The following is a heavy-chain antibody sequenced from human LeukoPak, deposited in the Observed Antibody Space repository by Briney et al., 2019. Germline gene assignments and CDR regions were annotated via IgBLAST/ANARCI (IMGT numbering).Heavy chain of an antibody. Sequence: PGGSLRLSCAASGFTFSAYWMNWVRQAPRKGLEWVANVNQDGSEKYYVDSVKGRFTISRDNAKNSLYLQMNSLRAEDTAVYYCARDQWLVDYYYYYGMDVWGQGTTVTVSS. CDR3: ARDQWLVDYYYYYGMDV. J-gene: IGHJ6*02. D-gene: IGHD6-19*01. CDR2: VNQDGSEK. CDR1: GFTFSAYW. V-gene: IGHV3-7*01.